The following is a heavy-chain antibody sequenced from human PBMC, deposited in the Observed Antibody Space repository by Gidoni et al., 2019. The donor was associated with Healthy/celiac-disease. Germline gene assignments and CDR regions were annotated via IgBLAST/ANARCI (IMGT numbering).Heavy chain of an antibody. CDR2: IRGSGGST. V-gene: IGHV3-23*01. CDR3: AKHGKYSSGSFDY. D-gene: IGHD6-25*01. CDR1: GFTFSSYA. Sequence: EVQLLESGGGLVQPGGSLRLSCAASGFTFSSYAMSWVRQAPGKGLEWVSAIRGSGGSTYYADSVKGRFTISRDNAKNTLYLQMNSLRAEDTAVYYCAKHGKYSSGSFDYWGQGTLVTVSS. J-gene: IGHJ4*02.